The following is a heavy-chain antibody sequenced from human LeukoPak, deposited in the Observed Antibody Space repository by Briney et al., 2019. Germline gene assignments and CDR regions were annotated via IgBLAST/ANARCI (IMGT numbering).Heavy chain of an antibody. CDR2: IYYSWDT. CDR3: ARDNWYDSSGPRLDYYYYMDV. V-gene: IGHV4-39*02. Sequence: PSETLSLTCTVSGGSISSTSYYWGWIRQPPGKGLEWIGSIYYSWDTYYNPSLKSRVTISVDTSKNQFSLKLSSVTAADTAVYYCARDNWYDSSGPRLDYYYYMDVWGKGTTVTISS. J-gene: IGHJ6*03. D-gene: IGHD3-22*01. CDR1: GGSISSTSYY.